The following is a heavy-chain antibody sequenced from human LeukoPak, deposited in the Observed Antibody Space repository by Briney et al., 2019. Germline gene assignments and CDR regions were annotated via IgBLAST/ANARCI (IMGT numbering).Heavy chain of an antibody. J-gene: IGHJ6*03. CDR1: GFTFSSYG. V-gene: IGHV3-33*01. CDR3: ARGAGYCSGRNCNDYYYMDV. D-gene: IGHD2-15*01. CDR2: IWYDGSNK. Sequence: GRSLRLSCAASGFTFSSYGMHWVRQAPGKGLEWVAVIWYDGSNKYYADSVKGRFTISRDNSKNTLYLQMNSLRAEDTAVYYCARGAGYCSGRNCNDYYYMDVWGKGTTVTVSS.